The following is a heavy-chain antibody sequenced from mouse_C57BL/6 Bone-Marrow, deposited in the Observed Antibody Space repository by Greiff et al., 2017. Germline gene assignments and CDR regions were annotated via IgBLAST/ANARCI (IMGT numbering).Heavy chain of an antibody. CDR2: INYDGSST. CDR3: ARGDYGSSCLDY. J-gene: IGHJ2*01. V-gene: IGHV5-16*01. D-gene: IGHD1-1*01. Sequence: EVQRVESEGGLVQPGSSMKLSCTASGFTFSDYYMAWVRQVPEKGLEWVANINYDGSSTYYLDSLKSRFIISRDNAKNILYLQMSSLKSEDTATYYCARGDYGSSCLDYWGQGTTLTVSS. CDR1: GFTFSDYY.